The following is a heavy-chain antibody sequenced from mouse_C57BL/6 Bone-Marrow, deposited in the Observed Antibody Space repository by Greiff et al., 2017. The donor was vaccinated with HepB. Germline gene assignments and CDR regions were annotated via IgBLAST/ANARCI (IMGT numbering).Heavy chain of an antibody. D-gene: IGHD2-4*01. CDR1: GYTFTDHT. J-gene: IGHJ2*01. CDR2: IYPRDGST. V-gene: IGHV1-78*01. CDR3: ARGGIYYDYDFDY. Sequence: VKLQESDAELVKPGASVKISCKVSGYTFTDHTIHWMKQRPEQGLEWIGYIYPRDGSTKYNEKFKGKATLTADKSSSTAYMQLNSLTSEDSAVYFCARGGIYYDYDFDYWGQGTTLTVSS.